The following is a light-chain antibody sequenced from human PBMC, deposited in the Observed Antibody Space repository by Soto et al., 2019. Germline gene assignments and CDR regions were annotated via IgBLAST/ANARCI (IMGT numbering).Light chain of an antibody. J-gene: IGLJ2*01. CDR1: SSDVGGYNY. CDR2: EVN. V-gene: IGLV2-14*01. CDR3: SSFTSASTYLL. Sequence: QSALTQPASVSGSPGQSITISCTGTSSDVGGYNYVSWYQQHPGKAPKLMIYEVNNRPSGVSNRLSGSKSGNTASLTISGLQAEDEADYYCSSFTSASTYLLFGGGTQLTVL.